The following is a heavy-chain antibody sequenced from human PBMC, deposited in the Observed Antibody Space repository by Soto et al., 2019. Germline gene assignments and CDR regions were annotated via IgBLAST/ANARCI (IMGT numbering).Heavy chain of an antibody. CDR2: IWYDGSKE. V-gene: IGHV3-33*06. D-gene: IGHD6-19*01. CDR3: AKDAARTSGWYYFDY. Sequence: GGSLRLSCAASGFTFSSYSMHWLRQAQGKGLEWVTVIWYDGSKEYYADSVRGRFTISRDNSKNTLYLQMNNLRAEDTAVYYCAKDAARTSGWYYFDYWGQGSLVTVSS. CDR1: GFTFSSYS. J-gene: IGHJ4*02.